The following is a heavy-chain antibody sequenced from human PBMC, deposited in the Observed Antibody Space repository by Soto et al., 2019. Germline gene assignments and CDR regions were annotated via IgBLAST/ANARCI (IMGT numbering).Heavy chain of an antibody. V-gene: IGHV3-23*01. CDR3: AKDPIRGVIRLGWFDP. Sequence: GVLRLSCAASGFTFSSYAMSWVRQAPGKGLEWVSAISGSGGSTYYADSVKGRFTISRDNSKNTLYLQMNSLRAEDTAVYYCAKDPIRGVIRLGWFDPWGQGTLVTVSS. J-gene: IGHJ5*02. D-gene: IGHD3-10*01. CDR1: GFTFSSYA. CDR2: ISGSGGST.